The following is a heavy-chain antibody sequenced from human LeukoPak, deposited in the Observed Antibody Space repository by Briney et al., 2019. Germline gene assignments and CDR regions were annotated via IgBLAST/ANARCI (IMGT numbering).Heavy chain of an antibody. J-gene: IGHJ4*02. CDR1: GFSLSTSGVG. V-gene: IGHV2-5*02. CDR2: IYWDDDK. D-gene: IGHD5-12*01. Sequence: SGPTLVKPTQTLTLTFTFSGFSLSTSGVGVGWIRQPPGKALEWLALIYWDDDKRYSPSLKSRLTITKDTSKNQVVLTMTNMDPVDTATYYCAHRRNLGYSGYGGFFDYWGQGTLVTVSS. CDR3: AHRRNLGYSGYGGFFDY.